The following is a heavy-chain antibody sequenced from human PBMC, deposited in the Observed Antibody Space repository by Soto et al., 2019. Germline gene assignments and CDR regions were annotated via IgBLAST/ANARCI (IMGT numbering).Heavy chain of an antibody. CDR3: ARGVGSGSYYNQYRWFDP. V-gene: IGHV1-18*01. J-gene: IGHJ5*02. CDR2: INVYNGNT. D-gene: IGHD3-10*01. Sequence: QVQLVQSGGEVKKPGASVKVSCKASGYTFTNYGISCVRQAPGQGLEWMGWINVYNGNTKYAQKVQGRVTMTTDTSTSTAYMELRSLRSDDTAVYYCARGVGSGSYYNQYRWFDPWGQGTLVTVSS. CDR1: GYTFTNYG.